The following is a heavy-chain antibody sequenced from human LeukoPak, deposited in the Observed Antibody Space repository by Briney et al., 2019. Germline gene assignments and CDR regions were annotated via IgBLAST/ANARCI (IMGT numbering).Heavy chain of an antibody. V-gene: IGHV4-38-2*02. J-gene: IGHJ4*02. CDR1: GYSISSGYY. D-gene: IGHD2-15*01. CDR3: ARDGFRILAPEPR. CDR2: IYHSGST. Sequence: SETLSLTCTVSGYSISSGYYWGWIRQPPGKGLEWIGSIYHSGSTNYNPSLKSRVTISVDKSKNQFSLKLSSVTAADTAVYYCARDGFRILAPEPRWGQGTLVTVSS.